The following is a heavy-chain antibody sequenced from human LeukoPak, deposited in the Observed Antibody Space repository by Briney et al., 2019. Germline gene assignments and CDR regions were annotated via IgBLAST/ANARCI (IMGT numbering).Heavy chain of an antibody. CDR3: ARGPPREKYYYMDV. Sequence: PGGSLRLSCAASGFTFSSFDMHWVRQPTGQGLEWVSTIGTASGTYYPGSVEGRFTLSRDNAKNSLYLQMNSLTAGDTAVYYCARGPPREKYYYMDVGGKGTRVTGS. V-gene: IGHV3-13*01. CDR2: IGTASGT. J-gene: IGHJ6*03. CDR1: GFTFSSFD.